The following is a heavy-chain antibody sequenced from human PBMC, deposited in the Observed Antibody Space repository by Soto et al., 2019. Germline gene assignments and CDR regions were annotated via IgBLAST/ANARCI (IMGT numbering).Heavy chain of an antibody. Sequence: PSETLSLTCAVSGGSFSGYWWTWIRQTPGKELEWIGEIVQSGISNYKSSLKSRLTMSVDTVKNHFSLKLTSVTAADTAVYYCARGTADMSSGRYASFDYWGLGTQVTVSS. CDR1: GGSFSGYW. D-gene: IGHD6-19*01. CDR2: IVQSGIS. CDR3: ARGTADMSSGRYASFDY. V-gene: IGHV4-34*01. J-gene: IGHJ4*02.